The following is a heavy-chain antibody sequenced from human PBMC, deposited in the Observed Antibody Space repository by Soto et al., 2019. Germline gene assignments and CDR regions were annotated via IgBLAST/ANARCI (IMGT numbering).Heavy chain of an antibody. D-gene: IGHD6-13*01. CDR3: ASGTTGPGIAAAHLYYYYYGMDV. J-gene: IGHJ6*02. CDR1: GGTFSSYA. CDR2: IIPIFGTA. V-gene: IGHV1-69*13. Sequence: ASVKVSCKASGGTFSSYAISWVRQAPGQGLEWMGGIIPIFGTANYAQKFQGRVTITADESTSTAYMELSSLRSEDTAVYYCASGTTGPGIAAAHLYYYYYGMDVWGQGTTVTVSS.